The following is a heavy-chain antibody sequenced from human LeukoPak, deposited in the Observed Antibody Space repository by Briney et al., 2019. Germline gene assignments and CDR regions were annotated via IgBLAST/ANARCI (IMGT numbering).Heavy chain of an antibody. CDR3: ASYTDAFDI. Sequence: RSETLSLTCTVSGYSISSGYYWGWIRQPPGKGLEWIGSIYHSGSTYYNPSLKSRVTISVDTSKNQFSLKLSSVTAADTAVYYCASYTDAFDIWGQGTMVTVSS. J-gene: IGHJ3*02. V-gene: IGHV4-38-2*02. CDR1: GYSISSGYY. CDR2: IYHSGST. D-gene: IGHD3-16*01.